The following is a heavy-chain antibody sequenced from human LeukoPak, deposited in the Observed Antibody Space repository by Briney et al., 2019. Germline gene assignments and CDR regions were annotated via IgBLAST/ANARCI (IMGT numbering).Heavy chain of an antibody. CDR3: AKAVSSGTGTYYFDY. V-gene: IGHV3-9*01. CDR2: ISWNSATI. Sequence: GGSLRLSYAASGFTFDDYAMHWVRQAPGKGLEWVSGISWNSATIDYADSVKGRFSISRDNSKNYLYLQMNSLRAEDTAFYYCAKAVSSGTGTYYFDYWGQGTLVTVSS. J-gene: IGHJ4*02. D-gene: IGHD6-19*01. CDR1: GFTFDDYA.